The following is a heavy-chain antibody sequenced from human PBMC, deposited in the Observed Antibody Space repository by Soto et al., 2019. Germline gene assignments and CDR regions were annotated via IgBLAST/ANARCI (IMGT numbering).Heavy chain of an antibody. J-gene: IGHJ4*02. CDR3: GRPVVRGYSAYDHPFDY. V-gene: IGHV5-51*01. CDR1: GYSFTNYW. Sequence: GESLKISCKASGYSFTNYWVGGVRQTPGKGLEWMGIIYPGDSETKYSPAFQAQVTISVDKSISTAYLQWSSLKASDTAIYYCGRPVVRGYSAYDHPFDYWGQGTLVTVSS. CDR2: IYPGDSET. D-gene: IGHD5-12*01.